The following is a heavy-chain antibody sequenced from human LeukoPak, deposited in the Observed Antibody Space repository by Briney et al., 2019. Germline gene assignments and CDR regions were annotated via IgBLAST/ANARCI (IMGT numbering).Heavy chain of an antibody. CDR1: GGSISSYY. V-gene: IGHV4-59*01. D-gene: IGHD5-18*01. J-gene: IGHJ4*02. Sequence: SETLSLTCTVSGGSISSYYWSWIRQPPGKGLEWIGYIYYSGSTNYNPSLKSRVTISVDTSKNQFSLKLSSVTAADTAVYYCARGGYSYPYYFDYWGQGTLVTVSS. CDR3: ARGGYSYPYYFDY. CDR2: IYYSGST.